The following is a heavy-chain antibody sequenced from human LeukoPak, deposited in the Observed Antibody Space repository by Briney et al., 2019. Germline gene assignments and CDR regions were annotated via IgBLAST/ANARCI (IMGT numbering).Heavy chain of an antibody. V-gene: IGHV4-59*02. CDR2: VYSGGMT. D-gene: IGHD5-12*01. J-gene: IGHJ4*02. CDR1: GGSVSSAY. Sequence: SETLSLTCTASGGSVSSAYWSWIRQPPGKGLEWVGFVYSGGMTAYNPSLESRVTISVDTSKNQVLLRLNSVTAADTAVYFCARGGYSFYNFWGQGTLVTVSS. CDR3: ARGGYSFYNF.